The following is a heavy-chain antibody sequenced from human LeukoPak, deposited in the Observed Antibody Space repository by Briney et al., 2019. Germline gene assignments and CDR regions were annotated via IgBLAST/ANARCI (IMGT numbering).Heavy chain of an antibody. CDR1: GFTFSSYS. V-gene: IGHV3-21*01. CDR2: ISSSSSYI. J-gene: IGHJ6*02. Sequence: GGSLRLSCAASGFTFSSYSVNWVRQAPGKGLEWVSSISSSSSYIYYADSVKGRFTISRDNAKNSLYLQMNSLRAEDTAVYYCARDEQLEYYGMDVWGQGTTVTVSS. CDR3: ARDEQLEYYGMDV. D-gene: IGHD6-13*01.